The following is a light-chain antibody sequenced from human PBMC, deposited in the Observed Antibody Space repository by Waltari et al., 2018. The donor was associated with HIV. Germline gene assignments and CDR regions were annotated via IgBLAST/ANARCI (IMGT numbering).Light chain of an antibody. J-gene: IGLJ3*02. CDR3: LTWDTGIGV. CDR1: SGHSNYA. Sequence: QVVLTQSPSASASLGASVKLTCTLSSGHSNYALAWHQQPSEKGPRYLMKVNSDGSHNKGDGIPDRFSGSSSGAERYLTISSLQSEDEADYYCLTWDTGIGVFGGGTKLTVL. V-gene: IGLV4-69*01. CDR2: VNSDGSH.